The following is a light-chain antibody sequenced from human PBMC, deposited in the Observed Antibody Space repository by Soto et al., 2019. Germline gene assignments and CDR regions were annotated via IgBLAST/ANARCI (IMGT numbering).Light chain of an antibody. CDR2: AIS. CDR3: QQHSNSPWT. V-gene: IGKV3D-20*02. CDR1: QSVTSNY. Sequence: EIVLTQAPGTLSLSPGESAALACRARQSVTSNYLVWYRQKPGQAPRLLIYAISSRAAGIPDRFSGSGSGTDFTLTITRLEPEDSAVYSCQQHSNSPWTFGQGTRVEI. J-gene: IGKJ1*01.